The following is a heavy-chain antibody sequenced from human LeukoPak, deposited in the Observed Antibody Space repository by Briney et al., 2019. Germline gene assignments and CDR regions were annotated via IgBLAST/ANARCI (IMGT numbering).Heavy chain of an antibody. J-gene: IGHJ4*02. D-gene: IGHD3-22*01. CDR1: GFTFSSYA. V-gene: IGHV3-30-3*01. CDR3: AREPCYYDSSGYLRY. CDR2: ISYDGSNK. Sequence: PGRSLRLSCAASGFTFSSYAMHWVRQAPGKGLEWVAVISYDGSNKYYADSVKGRFTISRDNSKNTLYLQMNSLRAEDTAVYYCAREPCYYDSSGYLRYWGQGTLVTVSS.